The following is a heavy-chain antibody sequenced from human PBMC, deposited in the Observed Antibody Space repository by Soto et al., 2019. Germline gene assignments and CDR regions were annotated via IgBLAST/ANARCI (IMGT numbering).Heavy chain of an antibody. CDR2: ISGSGGST. D-gene: IGHD6-13*01. J-gene: IGHJ3*02. CDR3: AKDWGYLAAAGTHAFDI. Sequence: GGSLRLSFAASGFTFSSYAMSWVRQAPGKGLEWVSAISGSGGSTYYADSVKGRFTISRDNSKNTLYLQMNSLRAEDTAVYYCAKDWGYLAAAGTHAFDIWGQGTMVTVSS. CDR1: GFTFSSYA. V-gene: IGHV3-23*01.